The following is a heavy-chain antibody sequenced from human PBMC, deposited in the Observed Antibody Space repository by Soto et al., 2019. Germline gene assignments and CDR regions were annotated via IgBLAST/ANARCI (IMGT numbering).Heavy chain of an antibody. V-gene: IGHV3-23*01. CDR2: ISGSGGST. D-gene: IGHD4-17*01. CDR1: GFTFSSYA. Sequence: EVQLLESGGGLVQPGGSLRLSCAASGFTFSSYAMSWVRQAPGKGLEWVSAISGSGGSTYYADSVKGRFTISRDNSKNTLYLQMNSRRAEDTAVYYCASTGSYGDYLKSGYWGQGTLVTVSS. CDR3: ASTGSYGDYLKSGY. J-gene: IGHJ4*02.